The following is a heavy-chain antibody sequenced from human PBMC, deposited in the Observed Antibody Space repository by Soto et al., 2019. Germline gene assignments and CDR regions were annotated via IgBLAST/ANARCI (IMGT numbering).Heavy chain of an antibody. V-gene: IGHV1-69*12. CDR1: GGTFSSYA. J-gene: IGHJ6*02. CDR2: IIPIFGTA. Sequence: QVQLVQSGAEVKKPGSSVKVPCKASGGTFSSYAISWVRQAPGQGLEWMGGIIPIFGTANYAKKFQGRVTITADESTSTAYMELSSLISEDTAVYYFARKGYCISTSFYSPYYYYGMDGWGQGTTVTVSS. D-gene: IGHD2-2*01. CDR3: ARKGYCISTSFYSPYYYYGMDG.